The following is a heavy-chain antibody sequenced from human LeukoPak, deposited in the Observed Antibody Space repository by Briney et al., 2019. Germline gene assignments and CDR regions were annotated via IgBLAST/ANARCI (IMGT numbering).Heavy chain of an antibody. J-gene: IGHJ4*02. CDR2: IYYSGST. V-gene: IGHV4-61*01. CDR3: AREGGPYRPLVY. Sequence: PSETLSLTCTVSGGFVSSGTYYWSWIRQPPGKGLEWIGHIYYSGSTNYNPSLKTRVTISVDTGKNQFPLKLTSVTAADTAVYYRAREGGPYRPLVYSGQGTLVTVAS. CDR1: GGFVSSGTYY.